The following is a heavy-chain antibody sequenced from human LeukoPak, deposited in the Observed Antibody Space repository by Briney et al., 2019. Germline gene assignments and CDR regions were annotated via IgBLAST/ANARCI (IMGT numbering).Heavy chain of an antibody. Sequence: ASEALSLTCAVYGGSFSGYYWSWIRQPPGKGLEWIGEINHSGSINYNPSLKSRVTISVDTSKNQFSLKLSSVTAADTAVYYCARGVPEGGIDYWGQGTLVTVSS. CDR3: ARGVPEGGIDY. CDR2: INHSGSI. J-gene: IGHJ4*02. D-gene: IGHD3-16*01. CDR1: GGSFSGYY. V-gene: IGHV4-34*01.